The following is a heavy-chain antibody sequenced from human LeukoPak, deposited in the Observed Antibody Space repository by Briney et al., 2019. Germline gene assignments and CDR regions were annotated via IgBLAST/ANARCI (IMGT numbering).Heavy chain of an antibody. Sequence: GGSLTLSCAVSGLSFSSYAMSWVRQAPGKGREWVSGISGSGGTTYYPYSVKGRSTTSRTNSRNTLYLQMNSPRADAAAVYYCEILPGYSRGWYEVHYWGQGTLVTVSS. CDR1: GLSFSSYA. CDR3: EILPGYSRGWYEVHY. CDR2: ISGSGGTT. J-gene: IGHJ4*02. D-gene: IGHD6-13*01. V-gene: IGHV3-23*01.